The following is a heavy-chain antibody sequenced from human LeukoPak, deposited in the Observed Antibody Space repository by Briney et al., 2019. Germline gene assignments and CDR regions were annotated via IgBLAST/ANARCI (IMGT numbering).Heavy chain of an antibody. Sequence: GGSLRLSCAASGFTFSTYSVNWVRQAPGKGLEWVSYISSSSSTIYYADSVKGRFTISRDNAKNSLYLQMNSLRAEDTAVYYCARGSTYYDSSGQVPFDYWGQGTLVTVSS. J-gene: IGHJ4*02. D-gene: IGHD3-22*01. CDR1: GFTFSTYS. CDR3: ARGSTYYDSSGQVPFDY. V-gene: IGHV3-48*01. CDR2: ISSSSSTI.